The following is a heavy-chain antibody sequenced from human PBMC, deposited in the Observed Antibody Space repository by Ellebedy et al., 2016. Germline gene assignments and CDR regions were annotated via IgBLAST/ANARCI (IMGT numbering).Heavy chain of an antibody. CDR3: ACLGGVATIGYFDY. CDR1: RGTFSSYA. V-gene: IGHV1-69*04. CDR2: IIPILGIA. Sequence: SVKVSXKASRGTFSSYAISWVRQAPGQGLEWMGRIIPILGIANYAQKFQGRVTITADESTSTAYMELSSLRSEDTAVYYCACLGGVATIGYFDYWGQGTLVTVSS. D-gene: IGHD5-12*01. J-gene: IGHJ4*02.